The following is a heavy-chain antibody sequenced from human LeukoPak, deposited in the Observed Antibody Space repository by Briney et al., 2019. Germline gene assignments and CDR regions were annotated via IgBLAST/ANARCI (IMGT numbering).Heavy chain of an antibody. D-gene: IGHD3-16*01. J-gene: IGHJ5*02. CDR3: ARGGDNWGGEDFFDP. CDR2: MNPKSGSM. Sequence: ASVKVSCKASGYTFTSYYMHWVRQAPGQGLEWMAWMNPKSGSMGFAPQFQGRISITTNTSINTTSMELSGLRFDDTAIYYCARGGDNWGGEDFFDPWGQGTLVTVSS. V-gene: IGHV1-8*02. CDR1: GYTFTSYY.